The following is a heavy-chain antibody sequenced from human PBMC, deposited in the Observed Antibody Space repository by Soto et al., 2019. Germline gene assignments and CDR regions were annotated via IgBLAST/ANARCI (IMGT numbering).Heavy chain of an antibody. V-gene: IGHV3-30*18. J-gene: IGHJ4*02. CDR2: ASYDGSYK. Sequence: QVQLVESGGGVVQPGRSLRLSFAASGFTFSSFGMHWVRQAPGKGLEWVAVASYDGSYKYYADSVKGRFTISRDNSQNTLYLQMNSLRAEDTAVYYCAKERSVVATTPDFDYWGQRTLVTVSS. CDR3: AKERSVVATTPDFDY. CDR1: GFTFSSFG. D-gene: IGHD5-12*01.